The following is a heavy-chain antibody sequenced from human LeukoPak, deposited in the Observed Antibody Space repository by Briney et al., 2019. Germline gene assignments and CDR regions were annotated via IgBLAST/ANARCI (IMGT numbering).Heavy chain of an antibody. J-gene: IGHJ4*02. CDR3: ARSEVQQLPDY. V-gene: IGHV3-7*02. D-gene: IGHD6-13*01. Sequence: GGSLRLSCAASGFTLSRYWMIWVPQAPGKGLEGVANIKQDGSEKYYVGSVKGRCTISRDNAKNSLFLQMNSLGAEDTAVYYCARSEVQQLPDYWGQGTLVTVSS. CDR1: GFTLSRYW. CDR2: IKQDGSEK.